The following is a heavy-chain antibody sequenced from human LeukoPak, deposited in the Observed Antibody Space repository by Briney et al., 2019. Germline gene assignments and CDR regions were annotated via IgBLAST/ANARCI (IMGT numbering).Heavy chain of an antibody. CDR3: ARHRRWLQSLDY. V-gene: IGHV4-34*01. J-gene: IGHJ4*02. D-gene: IGHD5-24*01. CDR1: GGSFSGYY. Sequence: SETLSLTCAVYGGSFSGYYWSWIRQPPGKGLEWIGEINHSGSTNYNPSLKSRVTISVDTSKNQFSLKLSSVTAADTAVYYCARHRRWLQSLDYWGQGTLVTVSS. CDR2: INHSGST.